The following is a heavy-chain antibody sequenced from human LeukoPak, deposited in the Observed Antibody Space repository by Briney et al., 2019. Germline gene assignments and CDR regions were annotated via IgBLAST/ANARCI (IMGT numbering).Heavy chain of an antibody. J-gene: IGHJ4*02. CDR1: GYSIRSGYC. D-gene: IGHD3-3*01. CDR2: IYHSGST. V-gene: IGHV4-38-2*02. CDR3: ARDGKGFWSGYYLN. Sequence: SETLSLTCTVSGYSIRSGYCWGWIRQPPGKGLEWIGSIYHSGSTYYNPSLKSRVTISVDTSKNQFSLKLSSVTAADTAVYYCARDGKGFWSGYYLNWGQGTLVTVSS.